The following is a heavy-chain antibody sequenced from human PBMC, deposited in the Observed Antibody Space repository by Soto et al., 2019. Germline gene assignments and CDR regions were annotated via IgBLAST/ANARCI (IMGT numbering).Heavy chain of an antibody. CDR3: ARESFLAFDY. J-gene: IGHJ4*02. D-gene: IGHD3-3*01. V-gene: IGHV3-48*04. CDR1: GFTFSSYS. Sequence: GGSLRLSCVASGFTFSSYSMVWVRQAPGKGLEWISYIFVSSTIIYYADSVKGRFTVSRDNAQNSLFLLMNSLRAEDTAIYYCARESFLAFDYWGQGTLVTVSS. CDR2: IFVSSTII.